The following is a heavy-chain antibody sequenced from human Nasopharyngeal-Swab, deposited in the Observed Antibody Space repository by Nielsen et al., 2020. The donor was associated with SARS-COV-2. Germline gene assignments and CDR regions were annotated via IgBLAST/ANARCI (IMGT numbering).Heavy chain of an antibody. J-gene: IGHJ4*02. CDR3: ARVGRQQLYGSCDY. CDR2: IGTAGDT. D-gene: IGHD6-13*01. Sequence: GESLKISCAASGFTFSSYDMHWVRQATGKGLEWVSAIGTAGDTYYPGSVKGRFTISRENAKTSLYLQMTSLRAGDTAVYYCARVGRQQLYGSCDYWGQGTLVTVSS. V-gene: IGHV3-13*01. CDR1: GFTFSSYD.